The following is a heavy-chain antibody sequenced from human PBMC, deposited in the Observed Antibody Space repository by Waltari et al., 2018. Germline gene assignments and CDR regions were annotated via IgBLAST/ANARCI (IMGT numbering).Heavy chain of an antibody. Sequence: QVQLVQSGAEVKKPGSSVKVSCKASGGTFSSYTISWVRQAPGQGLEWMGRISPILGIANYAQKFQGRVTLTADKATSTAYMELSSLRSEDTAVYYCASGEYSSSGWFDPWGQGTLVTVSS. J-gene: IGHJ5*02. V-gene: IGHV1-69*02. CDR2: ISPILGIA. CDR3: ASGEYSSSGWFDP. D-gene: IGHD6-6*01. CDR1: GGTFSSYT.